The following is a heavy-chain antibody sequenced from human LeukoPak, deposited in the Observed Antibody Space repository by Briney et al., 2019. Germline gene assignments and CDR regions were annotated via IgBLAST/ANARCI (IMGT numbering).Heavy chain of an antibody. CDR1: GGSISSCY. J-gene: IGHJ5*02. CDR3: ARAQKTSLDP. CDR2: IYYGGST. V-gene: IGHV4-59*01. D-gene: IGHD4-11*01. Sequence: SETLSLMCTVSGGSISSCYWSWIPQPPGKGLEWIGYIYYGGSTNYNPSLKSRVTISVDTSKNQFSLKLSSVTAADTAVYYCARAQKTSLDPWGQGTLVTVSS.